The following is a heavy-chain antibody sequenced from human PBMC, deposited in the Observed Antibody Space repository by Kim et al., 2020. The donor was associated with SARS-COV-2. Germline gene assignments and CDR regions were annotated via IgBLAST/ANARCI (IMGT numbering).Heavy chain of an antibody. D-gene: IGHD5-12*01. CDR1: GGSISSYY. CDR2: IYYSGST. V-gene: IGHV4-59*13. J-gene: IGHJ6*02. CDR3: AREVAGGMDV. Sequence: SETLSLTCTVSGGSISSYYWSWIRQPPGKGLEWIGYIYYSGSTNYNPSLKSRVTISVDTSKNQFSLKLSSVTAADTAVYYCAREVAGGMDVWGQGTTVTV.